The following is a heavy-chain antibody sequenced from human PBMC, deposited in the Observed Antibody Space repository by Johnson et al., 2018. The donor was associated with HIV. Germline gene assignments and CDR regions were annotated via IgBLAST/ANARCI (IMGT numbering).Heavy chain of an antibody. CDR2: IYSGGST. Sequence: EVQLVESGGGLVQPGGSLRLSCAASGFAFSSYAMTWVRQAPGKGLEWVSVIYSGGSTYYAASVKGRFTISRDDSKNSLYLQMNSLRPEDTALYYCAKRPIMIAFGEINGFDIWGQGTTVTVSS. CDR3: AKRPIMIAFGEINGFDI. J-gene: IGHJ3*02. V-gene: IGHV3-23*03. D-gene: IGHD3-16*01. CDR1: GFAFSSYA.